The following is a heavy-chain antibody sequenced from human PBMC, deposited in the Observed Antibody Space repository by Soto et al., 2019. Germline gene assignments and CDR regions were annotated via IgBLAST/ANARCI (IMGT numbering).Heavy chain of an antibody. CDR1: GFTFSNAW. Sequence: GGSLRLSCAASGFTFSNAWMSWVRQAPGKGLEWVGRIKSKTDGGTTDYAAPVKGRFTISRDDSKNTLYLQMNSLKTEDTAVYYCTTDQWGYAVTTRDYYGMDVWGQGTTVTVSS. J-gene: IGHJ6*02. V-gene: IGHV3-15*01. CDR3: TTDQWGYAVTTRDYYGMDV. CDR2: IKSKTDGGTT. D-gene: IGHD4-17*01.